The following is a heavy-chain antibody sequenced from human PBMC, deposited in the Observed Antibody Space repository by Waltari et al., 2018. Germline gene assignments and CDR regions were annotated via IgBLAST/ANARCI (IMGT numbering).Heavy chain of an antibody. D-gene: IGHD6-19*01. CDR3: AKDGVAVPGFLSKPDY. J-gene: IGHJ4*02. Sequence: VQLVESGGSVVQPGRSLRISCAASGFTFPDSGIYWVRQVPGRGMDWVASISYNVNKELDGDSVEGRFHISRDNSKNTVYLQMDGLRGDDTGVYYCAKDGVAVPGFLSKPDYWGRGTLVTVSS. CDR1: GFTFPDSG. CDR2: ISYNVNKE. V-gene: IGHV3-30*18.